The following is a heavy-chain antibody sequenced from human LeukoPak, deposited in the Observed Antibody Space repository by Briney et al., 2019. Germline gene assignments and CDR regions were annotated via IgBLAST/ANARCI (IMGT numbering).Heavy chain of an antibody. V-gene: IGHV4-39*01. CDR1: GGSISSSGYY. D-gene: IGHD6-19*01. CDR2: IYYSGST. J-gene: IGHJ4*02. Sequence: SETLSLTCTASGGSISSSGYYWGWIRQPPGKGLEWIGNIYYSGSTYYNPSLKSRVTISVDTSKNQFSLKLSSVTAADTAVYYCARQKGIAVAGTDYWGQGTLVTVSS. CDR3: ARQKGIAVAGTDY.